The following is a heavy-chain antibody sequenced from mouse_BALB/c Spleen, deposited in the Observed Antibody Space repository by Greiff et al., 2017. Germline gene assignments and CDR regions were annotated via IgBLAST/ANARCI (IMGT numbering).Heavy chain of an antibody. Sequence: QVQLQQSGPELVKPGASVKISCKASGYAFSSSWMNWVKQRPGQGLEWIGRIYPGDGDTNYNGKFKGKATLTADKSSSTAYMQLSSLTSVDSAVYFCARSGGNYDWFAYWGQGTLVTVSA. CDR1: GYAFSSSW. V-gene: IGHV1-82*01. CDR2: IYPGDGDT. CDR3: ARSGGNYDWFAY. D-gene: IGHD2-1*01. J-gene: IGHJ3*01.